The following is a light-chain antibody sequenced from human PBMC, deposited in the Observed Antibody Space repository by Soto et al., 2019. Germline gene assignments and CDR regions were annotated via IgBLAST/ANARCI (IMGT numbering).Light chain of an antibody. CDR1: SSNVGAYYD. J-gene: IGLJ1*01. CDR3: SSYTSSSTQV. Sequence: QSVLTQPPSVSGAPGQRVTISCTGSSSNVGAYYDVYWYQQHPGTAPKLLIYDNSNRPSGVPNRFSGSKSGNTASLTISGLQAEDEADYYCSSYTSSSTQVFGTGTKVTVL. V-gene: IGLV1-40*01. CDR2: DNS.